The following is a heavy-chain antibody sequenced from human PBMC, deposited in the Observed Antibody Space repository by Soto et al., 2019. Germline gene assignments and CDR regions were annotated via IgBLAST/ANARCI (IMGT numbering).Heavy chain of an antibody. D-gene: IGHD3-22*01. Sequence: GASVKVSCKASGYTFTSYAMQWVRQAPGQRLEWMGWINAGNGNTKYSQKFQGRVTITRDTSASTAYMELSSLRSEDTAVYYCARGVDDSSGYYRTRSEYYFDYWGQGTLVTVSS. CDR1: GYTFTSYA. CDR3: ARGVDDSSGYYRTRSEYYFDY. V-gene: IGHV1-3*01. CDR2: INAGNGNT. J-gene: IGHJ4*02.